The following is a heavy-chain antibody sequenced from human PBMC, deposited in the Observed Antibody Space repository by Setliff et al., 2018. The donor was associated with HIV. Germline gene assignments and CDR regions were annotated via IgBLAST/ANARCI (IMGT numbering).Heavy chain of an antibody. CDR1: GDSISNSAYF. CDR2: IYYNGDT. V-gene: IGHV4-39*01. CDR3: ARPRYTYGTPPAFDI. J-gene: IGHJ3*02. Sequence: LSLTCSVSGDSISNSAYFWGWIRQPSGKGLEYIGSIYYNGDTYYNPSLKSRVTISVDTSNNQFSLKLRSVTAADTAVYYCARPRYTYGTPPAFDIWGRGTVDTVSS. D-gene: IGHD5-18*01.